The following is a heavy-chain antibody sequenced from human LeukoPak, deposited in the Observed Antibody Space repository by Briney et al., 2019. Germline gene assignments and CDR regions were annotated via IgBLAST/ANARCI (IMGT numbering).Heavy chain of an antibody. CDR2: IKQDGSDK. J-gene: IGHJ4*02. D-gene: IGHD5-18*01. V-gene: IGHV3-7*01. CDR1: GFTFSSYW. Sequence: GGSLRLSCAVSGFTFSSYWMSWVRQAPGKGLEWVANIKQDGSDKYYVDSVKGRFTISRDNAKNSLYLQMNSLRAEDTAVYYCARERGYSYGDYWGQGTLVTVSS. CDR3: ARERGYSYGDY.